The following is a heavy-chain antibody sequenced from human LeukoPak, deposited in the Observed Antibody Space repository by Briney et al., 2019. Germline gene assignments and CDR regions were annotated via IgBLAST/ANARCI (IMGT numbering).Heavy chain of an antibody. CDR3: ARGLYYDILTGYQPPHYYGMDV. CDR1: GGSLSSYY. J-gene: IGHJ6*02. Sequence: SETLSLTCTVSGGSLSSYYWSWIRQPPGKGLEWIGYFYYSGSTNYNPSLKSRITISVHTSKNQFSLKLSSVTAADTAVYYCARGLYYDILTGYQPPHYYGMDVWGQGTTVTVS. V-gene: IGHV4-59*01. CDR2: FYYSGST. D-gene: IGHD3-9*01.